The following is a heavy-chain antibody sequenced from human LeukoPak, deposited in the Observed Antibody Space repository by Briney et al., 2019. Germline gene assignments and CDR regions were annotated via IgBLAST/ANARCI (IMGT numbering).Heavy chain of an antibody. CDR1: GFTFSSYS. V-gene: IGHV3-48*04. CDR2: ISSSSSTI. J-gene: IGHJ4*02. Sequence: GGSLRLSCAASGFTFSSYSMNWVRQAPGKGLEWVSYISSSSSTIYYADSVKGRFTISRDNAKNSLYLQMNSLRAEGTAVYYCAKDRDSSSWYEVFDYWGQGTLVTVSS. D-gene: IGHD6-13*01. CDR3: AKDRDSSSWYEVFDY.